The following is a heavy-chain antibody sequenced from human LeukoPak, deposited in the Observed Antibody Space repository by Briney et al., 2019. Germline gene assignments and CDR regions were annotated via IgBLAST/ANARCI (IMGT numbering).Heavy chain of an antibody. V-gene: IGHV1-69*06. D-gene: IGHD1-1*01. J-gene: IGHJ5*02. CDR1: GGTFSSYA. Sequence: ASVKVSCKASGGTFSSYAISWVRQAPGQGLGWMGGIIPIFGTANYAQKFQGRVTITADKSTSTAYMELSSLRSEDTAVYYCASETGTRGNWFDPWGQGTLVTVSS. CDR3: ASETGTRGNWFDP. CDR2: IIPIFGTA.